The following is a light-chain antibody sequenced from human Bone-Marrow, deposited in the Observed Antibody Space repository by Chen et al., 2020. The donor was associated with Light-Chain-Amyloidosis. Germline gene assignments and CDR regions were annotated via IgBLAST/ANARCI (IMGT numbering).Light chain of an antibody. Sequence: DIVMTQSPVSLPVTPGGPSSISCKSSQSHLNRNGYNFLDWYRQKPGQSLQLLIFLGSNRASGVTDKFSGRGSGTDFTLKISRVEGEDVGMYYCMQGLQTPLTCGGGTKVEIK. J-gene: IGKJ4*01. V-gene: IGKV2-28*01. CDR3: MQGLQTPLT. CDR1: QSHLNRNGYNF. CDR2: LGS.